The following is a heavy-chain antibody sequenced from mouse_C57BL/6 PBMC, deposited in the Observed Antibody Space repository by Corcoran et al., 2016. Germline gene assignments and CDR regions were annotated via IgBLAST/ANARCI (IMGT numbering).Heavy chain of an antibody. CDR3: AQHGSSSYYFDY. J-gene: IGHJ2*01. D-gene: IGHD1-1*01. CDR1: GYTFTTYG. V-gene: IGHV9-3*01. CDR2: INTYSGVP. Sequence: QIQLVQSGPELKKPGETVKISCKASGYTFTTYGMSWVKQAPGKGLKWMGWINTYSGVPTYADDFKGRFAFSLETSASTAYLQINNLKNEDTATYFCAQHGSSSYYFDYWGQGTTLTVSS.